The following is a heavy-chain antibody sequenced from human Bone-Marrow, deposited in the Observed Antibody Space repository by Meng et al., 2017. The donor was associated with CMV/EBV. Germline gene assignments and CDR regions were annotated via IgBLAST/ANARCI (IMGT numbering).Heavy chain of an antibody. CDR2: INPNSGGT. J-gene: IGHJ4*02. V-gene: IGHV1-2*02. Sequence: ASVKVSCKASGYTFTGYYMHWVRQAPGQGLEWMGWINPNSGGTNYAQKFQGRVTMTRDTSINTAYMELSRLRSDDTAVYYCARGGDDCSSTTCYYYWGPGTLVTVSS. CDR3: ARGGDDCSSTTCYYY. CDR1: GYTFTGYY. D-gene: IGHD2-2*01.